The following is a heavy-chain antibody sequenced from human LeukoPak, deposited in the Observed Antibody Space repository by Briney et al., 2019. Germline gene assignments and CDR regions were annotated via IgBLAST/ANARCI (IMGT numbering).Heavy chain of an antibody. V-gene: IGHV3-48*01. Sequence: GGSLRLSCAASGFTFSSYSMNWVRQAPGKGLEWVSYISSSSSTIYYADSVKGRFTISRDNSKNTLYLQMNSLRAEDTAVYYCAKGRKNSYSNYGDYWGQGTLVTVSS. CDR1: GFTFSSYS. CDR2: ISSSSSTI. J-gene: IGHJ4*02. CDR3: AKGRKNSYSNYGDY. D-gene: IGHD4-11*01.